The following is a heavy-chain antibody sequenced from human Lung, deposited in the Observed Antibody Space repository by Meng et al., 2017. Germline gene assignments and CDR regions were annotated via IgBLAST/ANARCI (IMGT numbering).Heavy chain of an antibody. J-gene: IGHJ4*02. CDR3: ARGTPGRSYSDY. CDR2: LGAHDGDT. Sequence: QVQPGQAGREVKKPGAPVKVSCKASDYTFTGYGVSWVRQAPGQGLEWMAWLGAHDGDTSHAPKFQGRVTVSADRPTATAYMELRSLRSDDTAVYYCARGTPGRSYSDYWGQGTLVTVSS. V-gene: IGHV1-18*01. D-gene: IGHD3-10*01. CDR1: DYTFTGYG.